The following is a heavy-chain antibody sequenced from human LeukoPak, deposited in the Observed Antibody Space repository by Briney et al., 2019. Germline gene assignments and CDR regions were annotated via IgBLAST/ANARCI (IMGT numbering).Heavy chain of an antibody. D-gene: IGHD5-12*01. V-gene: IGHV1-18*01. J-gene: IGHJ4*02. CDR3: AREGYSGPLDY. CDR1: GYSFTSKG. CDR2: ISGYSGNS. Sequence: ASVKVSCKASGYSFTSKGFSWVRQAPGHGLEWMGWISGYSGNSVYGEKVQGRVTMTTDISTRTVYMELRSLRSDDTAIYYCAREGYSGPLDYWGQGTLVTVSS.